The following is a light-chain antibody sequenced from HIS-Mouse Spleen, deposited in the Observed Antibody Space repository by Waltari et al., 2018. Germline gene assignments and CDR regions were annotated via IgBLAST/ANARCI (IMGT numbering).Light chain of an antibody. CDR2: DVS. Sequence: QSALTQPRSVSGSPGQSVTISCTGTSSDVGGYNYVSWYQQHPGKAPKLMIYDVSKRPSGVPYLFSGSKSGNTASLTISRLQAEDEADYYCCSYAGSYTLFGGGTKLTVL. J-gene: IGLJ3*02. V-gene: IGLV2-11*01. CDR1: SSDVGGYNY. CDR3: CSYAGSYTL.